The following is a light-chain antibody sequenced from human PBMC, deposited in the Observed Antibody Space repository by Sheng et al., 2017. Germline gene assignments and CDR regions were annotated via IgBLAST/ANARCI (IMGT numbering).Light chain of an antibody. J-gene: IGKJ4*01. CDR2: NVS. CDR1: QSLVYSDGNTR. Sequence: VVMTQSPLSLPVTLGQPASISCRSSQSLVYSDGNTRLNWFQQRPGQSPRRLIYNVSKRDSGVPDRFSGSGSGTDFTLKISRVEAEDVGVYYCMQTIDLVTFGGGTKVEDQT. V-gene: IGKV2-30*01. CDR3: MQTIDLVT.